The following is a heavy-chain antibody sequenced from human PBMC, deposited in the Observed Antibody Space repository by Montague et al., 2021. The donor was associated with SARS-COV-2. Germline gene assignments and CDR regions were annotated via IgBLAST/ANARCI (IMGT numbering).Heavy chain of an antibody. D-gene: IGHD3-22*01. Sequence: SETLSLTCTVSGGSISSYYWSWIRQPPGKGLEWIGYIYYSGSTNXXLSRKSRVTILVETSKNQFSLRLSYVTAADTAVDYCARIWYSSSYQGISYFDYWGQGTLVTVSS. CDR2: IYYSGST. V-gene: IGHV4-59*01. CDR3: ARIWYSSSYQGISYFDY. J-gene: IGHJ4*02. CDR1: GGSISSYY.